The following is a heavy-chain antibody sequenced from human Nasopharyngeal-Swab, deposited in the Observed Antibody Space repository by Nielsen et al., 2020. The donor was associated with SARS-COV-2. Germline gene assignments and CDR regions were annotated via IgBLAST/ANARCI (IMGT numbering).Heavy chain of an antibody. J-gene: IGHJ6*03. V-gene: IGHV4-59*01. D-gene: IGHD2-15*01. CDR2: IYYSGST. CDR1: GGSISSYY. Sequence: SETLSLTCTVSGGSISSYYWSWIRQPPGKGLEWIGYIYYSGSTNYNPSLKSRVTISVDTPKNQFSLKLSSVTAADTAVYYCARDSTPVYYYYYMDVWGKGTTVTVSS. CDR3: ARDSTPVYYYYYMDV.